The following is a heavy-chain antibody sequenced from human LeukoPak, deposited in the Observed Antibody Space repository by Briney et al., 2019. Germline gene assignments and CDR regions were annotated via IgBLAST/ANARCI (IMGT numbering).Heavy chain of an antibody. V-gene: IGHV3-33*06. Sequence: GGSLRLSCAASGFTFSSYGMHWVRQAPGKGLEWVADIWFDGKNEHFADSVKGRFTISRDNSKNTMYLQINSLRAEDMAVYYCAKDFGGHDYWGQGTLVTVSS. CDR3: AKDFGGHDY. J-gene: IGHJ4*02. D-gene: IGHD3-10*01. CDR2: IWFDGKNE. CDR1: GFTFSSYG.